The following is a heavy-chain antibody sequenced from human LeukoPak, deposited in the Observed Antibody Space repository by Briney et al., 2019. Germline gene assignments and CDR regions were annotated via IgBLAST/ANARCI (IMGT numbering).Heavy chain of an antibody. D-gene: IGHD6-19*01. CDR3: ARDLINTSGRYAYFDY. Sequence: ASVKVSCKASGYTFNHHGISWVRQAPGQGLEWMGWISCFNGDTHYAQKFQGRVTMTTDTSTTTAYMELRSLRFDDTALYYCARDLINTSGRYAYFDYWGQGTLVTVSS. CDR2: ISCFNGDT. CDR1: GYTFNHHG. V-gene: IGHV1-18*01. J-gene: IGHJ4*02.